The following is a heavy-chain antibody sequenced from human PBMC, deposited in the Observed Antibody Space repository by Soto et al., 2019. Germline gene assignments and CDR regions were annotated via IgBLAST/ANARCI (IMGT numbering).Heavy chain of an antibody. CDR1: GTSISSTF. CDR3: ARDQGSGWENDY. V-gene: IGHV3-48*02. D-gene: IGHD6-19*01. J-gene: IGHJ4*02. Sequence: PSETLSLTCAVSGTSISSTFWWTWVRQAPGKGLEWISYISSSGHTIYYRDSVKGRFTISRDNGKNSLYLQMNSLRDEDTAVYFCARDQGSGWENDYWGQGTMVTVSS. CDR2: ISSSGHTI.